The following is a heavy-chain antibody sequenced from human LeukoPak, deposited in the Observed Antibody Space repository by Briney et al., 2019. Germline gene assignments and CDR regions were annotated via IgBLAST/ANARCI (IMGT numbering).Heavy chain of an antibody. V-gene: IGHV4-34*01. D-gene: IGHD3-16*02. Sequence: SETLSLTCAVYGGSFSDYYWSWIRQPPGKGLEWIGEINHSGTTNYSPSLKSRVSISVDTSKNQFSLKLNSVTAADAAMYYCASHYSSGSYRYTGSFDSWGQGMLVNASS. CDR3: ASHYSSGSYRYTGSFDS. CDR1: GGSFSDYY. CDR2: INHSGTT. J-gene: IGHJ4*02.